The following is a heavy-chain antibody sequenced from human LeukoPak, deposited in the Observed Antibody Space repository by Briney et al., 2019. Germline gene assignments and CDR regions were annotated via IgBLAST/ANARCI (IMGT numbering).Heavy chain of an antibody. V-gene: IGHV1-69*04. CDR2: IIPILGIA. D-gene: IGHD3-22*01. CDR3: ARALNLIVVEYWYFDL. Sequence: VASVKVSCKASGGTFSSYAISWVRQAPGQGLEWMGRIIPILGIANYAQKFQGRVTITADKSTSTAYMELSSLRSEDTAVYYCARALNLIVVEYWYFDLWGRGTLVTVSS. J-gene: IGHJ2*01. CDR1: GGTFSSYA.